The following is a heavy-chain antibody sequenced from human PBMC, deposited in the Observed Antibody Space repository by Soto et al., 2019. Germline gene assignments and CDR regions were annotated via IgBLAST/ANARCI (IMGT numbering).Heavy chain of an antibody. CDR3: TKDGRYSGYPPPAL. CDR2: IRKKAYGGIT. J-gene: IGHJ4*02. V-gene: IGHV3-49*03. Sequence: PGGSLKLSCTTSGFNFADYTLSWFRQAPGKGREWLGFIRKKAYGGITEYAASVKGKLTISRDDSKNIAYRLMTSLKTEETVMYYCTKDGRYSGYPPPALWGQGTLVTVSS. D-gene: IGHD5-12*01. CDR1: GFNFADYT.